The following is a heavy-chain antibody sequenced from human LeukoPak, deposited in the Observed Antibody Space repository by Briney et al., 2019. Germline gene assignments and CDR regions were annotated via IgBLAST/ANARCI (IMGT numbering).Heavy chain of an antibody. CDR2: IYPRGST. CDR1: GGSISSGSYS. V-gene: IGHV4-30-2*01. J-gene: IGHJ4*02. D-gene: IGHD7-27*01. CDR3: ARFSPRAMGNYLDF. Sequence: PSQTLSLTCAVSGGSISSGSYSWSWIRQPPGKGLEWIGYIYPRGSTYYNSSLKSRVILSLDKSANQFSLNLSSVTAADTAVYYCARFSPRAMGNYLDFWGQGTLVTVSS.